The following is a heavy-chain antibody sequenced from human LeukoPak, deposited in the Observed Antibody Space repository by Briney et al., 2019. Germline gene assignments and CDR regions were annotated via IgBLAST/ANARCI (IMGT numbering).Heavy chain of an antibody. CDR3: ARREYSSSWFFDY. CDR1: GYTFTGYY. Sequence: ASVKVSCKASGYTFTGYYMHWVRQAPGQGLAWMGWINPNSGGTNYAQKFQGRVTMTRDTSISTAYMELSRLRSDDTAVYYCARREYSSSWFFDYWGQGTLVTVSS. D-gene: IGHD6-13*01. CDR2: INPNSGGT. V-gene: IGHV1-2*02. J-gene: IGHJ4*02.